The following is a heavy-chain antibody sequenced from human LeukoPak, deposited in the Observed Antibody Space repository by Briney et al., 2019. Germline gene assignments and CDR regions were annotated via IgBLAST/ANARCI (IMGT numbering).Heavy chain of an antibody. D-gene: IGHD4-17*01. CDR1: GSTFGDYA. V-gene: IGHV3-49*03. CDR2: IRSKAYGGTT. J-gene: IGHJ4*02. Sequence: GGSLRLSCTASGSTFGDYAMSWFRQAPGKGLEWVGFIRSKAYGGTTEYAASVKGRFTISRDDSKSIAYLQMNSLKTEDTAVYYCTRARGTVTTFFDYWGQGTLVTVSS. CDR3: TRARGTVTTFFDY.